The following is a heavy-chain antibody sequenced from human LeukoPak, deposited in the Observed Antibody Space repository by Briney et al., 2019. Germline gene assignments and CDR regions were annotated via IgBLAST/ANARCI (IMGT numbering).Heavy chain of an antibody. J-gene: IGHJ5*02. V-gene: IGHV3-23*01. Sequence: RTGGSLRLSCAASGFSFSSFAMSWVRQAPGKGLEWVSGVSGNGGHTYYADSVKGRFSISRDNAKNTVHLQMDSLTVEDTAVYYCAVSNWMDPWGQGTLVTVSS. CDR3: AVSNWMDP. CDR1: GFSFSSFA. CDR2: VSGNGGHT.